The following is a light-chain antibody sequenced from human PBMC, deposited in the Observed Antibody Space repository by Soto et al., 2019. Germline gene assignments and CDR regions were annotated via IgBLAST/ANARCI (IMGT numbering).Light chain of an antibody. CDR1: SSNIGSNT. J-gene: IGLJ2*01. CDR3: SAWDDSLDGVV. Sequence: QSVLTQPPSASGTPGQTVTISCSGSSSNIGSNTVNWYQQLPGTDPKLLIYSNNQRPSGVPDRLSGSKSGTSASLAISGLQSEDEADHYCSAWDDSLDGVVFGGGTKLTVL. V-gene: IGLV1-44*01. CDR2: SNN.